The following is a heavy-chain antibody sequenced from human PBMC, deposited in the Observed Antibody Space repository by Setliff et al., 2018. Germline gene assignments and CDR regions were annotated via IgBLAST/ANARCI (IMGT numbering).Heavy chain of an antibody. Sequence: SETLSLTCTVSGGSISSYYWSWIRQPAGKGLEWIGRIYTSGSTNHNPSLKSRVTMSVDTSKNQFSLKLSSVTAADTAVYYCARDSRGNPPNYMDVWGKGTTVTVS. CDR2: IYTSGST. CDR3: ARDSRGNPPNYMDV. CDR1: GGSISSYY. V-gene: IGHV4-4*07. J-gene: IGHJ6*03.